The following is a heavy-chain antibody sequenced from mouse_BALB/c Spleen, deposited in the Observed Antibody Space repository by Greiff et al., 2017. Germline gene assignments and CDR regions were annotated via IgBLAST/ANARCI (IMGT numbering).Heavy chain of an antibody. CDR3: ARNGAYGNYNPYAMDY. CDR1: GFSLTSYG. J-gene: IGHJ4*01. CDR2: IWSGGST. V-gene: IGHV2-2*02. Sequence: VQLQQSGPGLVQPSQSLSITCTVSGFSLTSYGVHWVRQSPGKGLEWLGVIWSGGSTDYNAAFISRLSISKDNSKSQVFFKMNSLQANDTAIYYCARNGAYGNYNPYAMDYWGQGTSVTVSS. D-gene: IGHD2-1*01.